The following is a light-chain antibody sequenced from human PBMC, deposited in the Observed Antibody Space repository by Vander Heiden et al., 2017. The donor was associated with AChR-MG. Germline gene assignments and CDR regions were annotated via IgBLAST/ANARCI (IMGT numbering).Light chain of an antibody. J-gene: IGKJ1*01. Sequence: DIQMTQSPSSVSASVGDIVTITCRASQDVSRWVAWYQHKPGRAPDLLIYATSSLQSWVPERFSGSGSGTDFTLTISSLQPEDFATYYCQQANRFALTFGQGTKVEIK. CDR1: QDVSRW. CDR3: QQANRFALT. V-gene: IGKV1-12*01. CDR2: ATS.